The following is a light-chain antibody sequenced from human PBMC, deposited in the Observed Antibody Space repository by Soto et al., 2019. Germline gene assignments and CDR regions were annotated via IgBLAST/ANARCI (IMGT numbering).Light chain of an antibody. J-gene: IGLJ2*01. V-gene: IGLV1-47*01. CDR3: ASWDDSLNVV. CDR2: KNN. Sequence: QSVLTQPPSASGTPGQRVTISCSGSTSNIGTNYVYWYQQLPGTAPKLLIAKNNQRPSGVPARFSGSRSATSASLAISGLRSEDEADYYCASWDDSLNVVFGGGTKVTVL. CDR1: TSNIGTNY.